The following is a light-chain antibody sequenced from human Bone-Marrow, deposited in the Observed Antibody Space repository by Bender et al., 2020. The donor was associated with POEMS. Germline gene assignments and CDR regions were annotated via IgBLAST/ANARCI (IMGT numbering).Light chain of an antibody. Sequence: QSVLTQPPSVSGAPGQTVTISCTGSSSNIGAGFDVHWYQQLPGTAPKLLIYGNINRPSVVPDRFSRSKSGTPASLAITGLQAEDEADYYCQSFDTSLTGHVFGTATKVTVL. CDR3: QSFDTSLTGHV. V-gene: IGLV1-40*01. CDR2: GNI. CDR1: SSNIGAGFD. J-gene: IGLJ1*01.